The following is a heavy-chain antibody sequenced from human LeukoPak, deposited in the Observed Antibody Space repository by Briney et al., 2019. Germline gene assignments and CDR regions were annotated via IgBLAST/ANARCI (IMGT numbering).Heavy chain of an antibody. D-gene: IGHD2-15*01. Sequence: PSETLSLTCTVSGGSISSYYWSWIRQPPGKDLEWIGYIYQSGSTYYNPSLKSRVTISEDRSKNQFFLKLTSVTAADTAVYYCARGELVAAYFDYWGQGTLVTVSS. CDR2: IYQSGST. J-gene: IGHJ4*02. V-gene: IGHV4-59*12. CDR3: ARGELVAAYFDY. CDR1: GGSISSYY.